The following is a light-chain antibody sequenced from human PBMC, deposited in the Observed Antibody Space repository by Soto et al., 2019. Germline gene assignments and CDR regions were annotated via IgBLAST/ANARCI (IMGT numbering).Light chain of an antibody. Sequence: IVMRQSPETLSVSPGERATLSCRASQSVSTDLAWYQQKPGQAPRLLIYGASTRATGFPARFSGSGSGTDFTLTIRSLQSEDCAVYYCQEYKNWPPFTFGEGTKVDIK. CDR3: QEYKNWPPFT. CDR2: GAS. CDR1: QSVSTD. J-gene: IGKJ2*01. V-gene: IGKV3-15*01.